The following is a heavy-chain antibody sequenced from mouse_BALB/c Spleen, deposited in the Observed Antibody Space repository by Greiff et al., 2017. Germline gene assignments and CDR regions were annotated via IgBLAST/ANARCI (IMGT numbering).Heavy chain of an antibody. D-gene: IGHD2-4*01. CDR3: AVIYYDLAWFAY. V-gene: IGHV14-3*02. Sequence: VQLQQSGAELVKPGASVKLSCTASGFNIKDTYMHWVKQRPEQGLEWIGRIDPANGNTKYDPKFQGKATITADTSSNTAYLQLSSLTSEDTAVYYCAVIYYDLAWFAYWGQGTLVTVSA. J-gene: IGHJ3*01. CDR1: GFNIKDTY. CDR2: IDPANGNT.